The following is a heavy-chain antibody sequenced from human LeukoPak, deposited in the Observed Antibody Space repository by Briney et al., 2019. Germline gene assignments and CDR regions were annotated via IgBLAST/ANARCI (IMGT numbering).Heavy chain of an antibody. Sequence: ASVKVSCKASGYTFTGYYMHWVRQAPGQGLEWMGWINPKSGGTNYAQKFQGRVTMTRGTSISTASMELSRLKSDDTAVYYCARAGPELGIGYWGQGTLVTVSS. CDR3: ARAGPELGIGY. CDR1: GYTFTGYY. D-gene: IGHD7-27*01. CDR2: INPKSGGT. V-gene: IGHV1-2*02. J-gene: IGHJ4*02.